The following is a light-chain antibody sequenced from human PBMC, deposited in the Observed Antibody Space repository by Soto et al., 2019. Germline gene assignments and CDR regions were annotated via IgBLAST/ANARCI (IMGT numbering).Light chain of an antibody. CDR3: SSYAGSHTFV. CDR2: EVS. Sequence: SALTQPPSASGSPGQSVTISCTGTSSDVGAYNYVSWYQQHPGKAPKLMIYEVSKRPSGVPDRFSGSKSGNTASLTVSGLQAEDEADYFCSSYAGSHTFVFGTGTKLTVL. V-gene: IGLV2-8*01. J-gene: IGLJ1*01. CDR1: SSDVGAYNY.